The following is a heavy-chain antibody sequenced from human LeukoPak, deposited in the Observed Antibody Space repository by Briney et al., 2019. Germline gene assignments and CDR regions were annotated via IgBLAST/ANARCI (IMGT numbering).Heavy chain of an antibody. CDR2: ISWNSGSI. Sequence: GGSLRLSCAASGFTFDDYAMHWVRQAPGKGLEWVSGISWNSGSIGYADSVKGRFTISRDNAKNSLYLQMNSLRAEDTALYYCARGYIAAGYYFDYWGQGTLVTVSS. D-gene: IGHD6-13*01. V-gene: IGHV3-9*01. CDR3: ARGYIAAGYYFDY. J-gene: IGHJ4*02. CDR1: GFTFDDYA.